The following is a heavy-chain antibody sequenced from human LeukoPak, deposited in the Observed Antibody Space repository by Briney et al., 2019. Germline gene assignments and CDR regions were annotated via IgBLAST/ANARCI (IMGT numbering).Heavy chain of an antibody. CDR3: ARDVFYCSRTSCRLQGLHYGMDV. V-gene: IGHV3-48*03. CDR1: GFTFSSYE. Sequence: PGGSLRLSCAASGFTFSSYEMNWVRQAPGKGLEWVSYISSSGSTIYYADSVKGRFTISRDNAKNSLYLQMNSLRAEDTAVYYCARDVFYCSRTSCRLQGLHYGMDVWGQGTTVTVSS. J-gene: IGHJ6*02. D-gene: IGHD2-2*01. CDR2: ISSSGSTI.